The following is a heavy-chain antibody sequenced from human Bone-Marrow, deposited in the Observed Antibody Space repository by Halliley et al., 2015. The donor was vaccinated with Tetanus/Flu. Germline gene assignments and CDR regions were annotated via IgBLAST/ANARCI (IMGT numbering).Heavy chain of an antibody. CDR3: ARDLGYYESGGCYKPRSAFDI. CDR2: GGRT. J-gene: IGHJ3*02. D-gene: IGHD3-22*01. V-gene: IGHV3-53*04. Sequence: GGRTHYANSVKGRFVISRHNSNNTIFLQMNSLRGEDTAVYCWARDLGYYESGGCYKPRSAFDIWGQGTVVTVSS.